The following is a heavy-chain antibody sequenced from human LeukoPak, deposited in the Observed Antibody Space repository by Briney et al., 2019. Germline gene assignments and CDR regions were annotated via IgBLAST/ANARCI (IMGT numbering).Heavy chain of an antibody. CDR3: ARLRGYSYGYFDY. CDR2: INHSGST. D-gene: IGHD5-18*01. CDR1: GGSFSGYY. J-gene: IGHJ4*02. V-gene: IGHV4-34*01. Sequence: SETLSLTCAVYGGSFSGYYWSWIRQPPGKGLEWIGEINHSGSTNYNPSLKSRVTISVDTSKNQFSLKLSSVTAADTAVYYCARLRGYSYGYFDYWGQGTLVTVSS.